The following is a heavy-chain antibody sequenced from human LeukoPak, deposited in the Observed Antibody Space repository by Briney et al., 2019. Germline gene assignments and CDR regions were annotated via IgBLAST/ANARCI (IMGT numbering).Heavy chain of an antibody. D-gene: IGHD3-9*01. CDR2: INPSGGST. CDR3: ARGAVLRYFDWLPRDYYYMDV. CDR1: GYTFTSYY. V-gene: IGHV1-46*01. J-gene: IGHJ6*03. Sequence: ASVKVSCKASGYTFTSYYMHWVRQAPGQGLEWMGIINPSGGSTSYAQKFQGRVTMTRDMSTSTVYMELSSLRSDDTAVYYCARGAVLRYFDWLPRDYYYMDVWGKGTTVTISS.